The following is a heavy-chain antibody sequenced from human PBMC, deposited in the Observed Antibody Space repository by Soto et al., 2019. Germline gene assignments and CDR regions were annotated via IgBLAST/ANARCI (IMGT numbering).Heavy chain of an antibody. J-gene: IGHJ6*02. V-gene: IGHV3-48*03. CDR2: ISSSGSTI. CDR1: GFTFSSYE. CDR3: ARDLAGPFYGMDV. D-gene: IGHD6-25*01. Sequence: GGSLRRSCAASGFTFSSYEMNWVRQAPGKGLEWVSYISSSGSTIYYADSVKGRFTISRDNAKNSLYLQMNSLRAEDTAVYYCARDLAGPFYGMDVWGQGTTVTVSS.